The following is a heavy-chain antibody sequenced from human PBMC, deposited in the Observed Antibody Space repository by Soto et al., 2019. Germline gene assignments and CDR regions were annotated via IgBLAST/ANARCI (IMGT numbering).Heavy chain of an antibody. CDR3: ARLYCSGGSCHFDY. D-gene: IGHD2-15*01. Sequence: QVQLQESGPGLVKPSQTLSLTCTVSGGSISSGGYYWSWIRQHPGKGLEWIGYIYYSGSTYYIPSLKSRVTISVDTSKNQFSLKLSSVTAADTAVYYCARLYCSGGSCHFDYWGQGTLVTVSS. CDR1: GGSISSGGYY. V-gene: IGHV4-31*03. CDR2: IYYSGST. J-gene: IGHJ4*02.